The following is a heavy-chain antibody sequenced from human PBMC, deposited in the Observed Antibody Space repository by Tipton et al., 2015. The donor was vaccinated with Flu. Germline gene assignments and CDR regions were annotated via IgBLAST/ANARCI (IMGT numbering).Heavy chain of an antibody. V-gene: IGHV4-59*01. D-gene: IGHD5-24*01. CDR2: IYYSGST. CDR3: ARDPAWGWLQFSPGYFDL. Sequence: GLVKPSETLSLTCTVSGGSISSYYWSWIRQPPGKGLEWIGYIYYSGSTNYDPSLKSRVPISVDTSKNQFSLKLSSVTAADTAVYYCARDPAWGWLQFSPGYFDLWGRGTLVTVSS. J-gene: IGHJ2*01. CDR1: GGSISSYY.